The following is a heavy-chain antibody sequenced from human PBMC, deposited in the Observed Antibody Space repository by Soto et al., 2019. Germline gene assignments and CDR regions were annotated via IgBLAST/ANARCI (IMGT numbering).Heavy chain of an antibody. CDR3: AHRPEQQLAFDY. CDR2: IYWDDDK. D-gene: IGHD6-13*01. J-gene: IGHJ4*02. V-gene: IGHV2-5*02. CDR1: GFSLSTSGVG. Sequence: QITLKESGPTLVKPTQTLTLTCTFSGFSLSTSGVGVGWIRQPPGKALEWLALIYWDDDKRYSPSLKSRLTITKNTHKNQVVLTMTTMDPVDTPTYSCAHRPEQQLAFDYWGQGTLVTVSS.